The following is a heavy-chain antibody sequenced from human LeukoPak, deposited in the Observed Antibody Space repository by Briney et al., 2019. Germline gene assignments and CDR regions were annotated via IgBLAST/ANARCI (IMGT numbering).Heavy chain of an antibody. D-gene: IGHD3-3*01. CDR1: GGSFSGYY. CDR3: ARGVSITIFGVVIRTARFDY. CDR2: INHSGST. J-gene: IGHJ4*02. Sequence: SETLSLTCAVYGGSFSGYYWSWIRQPPGKGLEWIGEINHSGSTNYNPSLKSRVTISVDTPKNQFSLKLSSVTAADTAVYYCARGVSITIFGVVIRTARFDYWGQGTLVTVSS. V-gene: IGHV4-34*01.